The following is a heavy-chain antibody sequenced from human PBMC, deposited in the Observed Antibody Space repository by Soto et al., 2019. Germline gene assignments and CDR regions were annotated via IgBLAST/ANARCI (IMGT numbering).Heavy chain of an antibody. D-gene: IGHD1-7*01. CDR3: AKDPRLELRGVDS. CDR2: IGGGGIGS. J-gene: IGHJ4*02. Sequence: DVHLLESGGGLVQPGGSLRLSCVASGYNFGSYAMMWVRQAPEKGMEWISTIGGGGIGSYYADSVKGRFTISRANSKNTLYLQMNSLRAEDTGVYYCAKDPRLELRGVDSWGKGTQVTVSS. V-gene: IGHV3-23*01. CDR1: GYNFGSYA.